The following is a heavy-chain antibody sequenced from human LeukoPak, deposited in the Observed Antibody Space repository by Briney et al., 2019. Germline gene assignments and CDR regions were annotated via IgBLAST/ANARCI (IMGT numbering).Heavy chain of an antibody. D-gene: IGHD5-18*01. CDR3: AKGGYGCANCSLFDS. V-gene: IGHV3-23*01. J-gene: IGHJ4*02. CDR1: GFTFSNCP. Sequence: PGGSLRLSCAASGFTFSNCPMSWVRQAPGKGLEWVSHINGGRDITYYADSVKGRFTISTDNSKNTLYLQMNSLRVEDTAVYYCAKGGYGCANCSLFDSWGQGTLVTVSS. CDR2: INGGRDIT.